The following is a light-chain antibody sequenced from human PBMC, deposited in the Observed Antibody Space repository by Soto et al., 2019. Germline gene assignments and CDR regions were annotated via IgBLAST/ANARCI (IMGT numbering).Light chain of an antibody. CDR2: KAS. V-gene: IGKV1-5*03. CDR1: QSISSW. J-gene: IGKJ1*01. Sequence: DIQMTQSPSTLSASVGDRVTITCRASQSISSWLAWYQQKAGKAPKLLIYKASSLESGVPSRFSGSGPGTELTLTISSLQPDDFATYYCQQYNSYWTVGQGTKVEIK. CDR3: QQYNSYWT.